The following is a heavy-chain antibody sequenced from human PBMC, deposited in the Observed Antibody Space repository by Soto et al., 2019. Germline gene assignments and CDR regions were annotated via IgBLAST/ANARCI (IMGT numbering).Heavy chain of an antibody. CDR3: AKDTGPN. CDR1: GFTFDNYA. J-gene: IGHJ4*02. Sequence: GGALRLSCAASGFTFDNYAMHWVRQAPGKGLEWVSGISWNSNTIAYADSVRGRFTISRDNAKNSLYLQMNSLRAEDTAFYYCAKDTGPNWGQGTLVTVSS. CDR2: ISWNSNTI. V-gene: IGHV3-9*01.